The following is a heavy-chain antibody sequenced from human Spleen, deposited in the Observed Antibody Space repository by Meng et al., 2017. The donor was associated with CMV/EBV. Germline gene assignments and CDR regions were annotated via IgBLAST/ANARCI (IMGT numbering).Heavy chain of an antibody. V-gene: IGHV4-34*01. CDR3: ARATYYYGSGSYYWVSRGYFDY. CDR1: GFTFDDYG. Sequence: ESLKISCAASGFTFDDYGMSWIRQPPGKGLEWIGEINHSGSTNYNPSLKSRVTISVDTSKNQFSLKLSSVTAADTAVYYCARATYYYGSGSYYWVSRGYFDYWGQGTLVTVSS. D-gene: IGHD3-10*01. J-gene: IGHJ4*02. CDR2: INHSGST.